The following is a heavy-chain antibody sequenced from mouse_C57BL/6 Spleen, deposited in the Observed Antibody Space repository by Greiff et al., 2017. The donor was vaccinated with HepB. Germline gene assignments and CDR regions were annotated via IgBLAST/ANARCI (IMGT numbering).Heavy chain of an antibody. CDR1: GFSLTSYG. D-gene: IGHD2-5*01. CDR3: AKPDSNYLFAY. J-gene: IGHJ3*01. V-gene: IGHV2-3*01. Sequence: VQGVESGPGLVAPSQSLSITCTVSGFSLTSYGVSWVRQPPGKGLEWLGVIWGDGSTNYHSALISRLSISKDNSKSQVSLKLNSLQTDYTATYYCAKPDSNYLFAYWGQGTLVTVSA. CDR2: IWGDGST.